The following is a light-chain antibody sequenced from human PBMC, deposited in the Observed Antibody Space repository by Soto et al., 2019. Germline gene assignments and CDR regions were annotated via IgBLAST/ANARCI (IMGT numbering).Light chain of an antibody. J-gene: IGKJ3*01. CDR3: QQRYSLPLT. V-gene: IGKV1-39*01. CDR1: QTISTY. CDR2: SAS. Sequence: DIQMTQSPSSLSASAGDRVTITCRASQTISTYLNWYQQKPGKAPKVLIYSASSLQSGVPSRFSGRGSGTDFTLTISSLQPEDFATYFCQQRYSLPLTFVPGTKVDI.